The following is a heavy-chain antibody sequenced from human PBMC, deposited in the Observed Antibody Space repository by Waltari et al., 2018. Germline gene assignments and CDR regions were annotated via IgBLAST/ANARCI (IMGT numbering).Heavy chain of an antibody. Sequence: QVQLQQWGAGLLKPSETLSLTCAVYGGSFSGYYWSWIRQPPGKGLEWIGEINHSGSTNYNPSLKSRVTISVDTSKNQFSLKLSSVTAADTAVYYCARGLLGDLGAWGQGTLVTVSS. CDR2: INHSGST. CDR3: ARGLLGDLGA. V-gene: IGHV4-34*01. D-gene: IGHD3-16*01. J-gene: IGHJ5*02. CDR1: GGSFSGYY.